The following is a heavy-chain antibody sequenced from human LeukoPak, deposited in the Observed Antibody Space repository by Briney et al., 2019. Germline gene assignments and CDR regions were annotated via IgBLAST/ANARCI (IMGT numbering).Heavy chain of an antibody. CDR1: GFSFSIYW. Sequence: GGSLRLSCAASGFSFSIYWMSWVRQAPGKGPEWVANIKQDGSEKYYVDSVKGRFAISRDNAKNSLYLQMNSLRAEDTAVYYCARHGGGGYYFLDYWGQGTLVTVSS. V-gene: IGHV3-7*05. CDR3: ARHGGGGYYFLDY. D-gene: IGHD3-10*01. CDR2: IKQDGSEK. J-gene: IGHJ4*02.